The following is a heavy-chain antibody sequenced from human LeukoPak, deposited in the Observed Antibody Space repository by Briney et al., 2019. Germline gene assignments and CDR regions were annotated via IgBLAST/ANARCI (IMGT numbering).Heavy chain of an antibody. D-gene: IGHD5-18*01. CDR1: GGSISSYY. V-gene: IGHV4-59*01. J-gene: IGHJ6*02. CDR3: ARDRGYSTGKRNYYYYGMDV. Sequence: PSETLSLTCTVSGGSISSYYWSWIRQPPGKGLEWIGYIYYSGSTNYNPSLKSRVTISVDTSKNQFSLKPSSVTAADTAVYYCARDRGYSTGKRNYYYYGMDVWGQGTTVTVSS. CDR2: IYYSGST.